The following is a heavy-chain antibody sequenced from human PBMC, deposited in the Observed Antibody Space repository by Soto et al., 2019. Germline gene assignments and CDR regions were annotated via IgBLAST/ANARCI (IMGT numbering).Heavy chain of an antibody. Sequence: EVQLVESGEGLVQPGGSLRLSCAASGFTFSNYNIHWIRQAPGKGLEFVSAIRRSGDRTYYADSVKGRFTITRDNSKNTVWLQMGSLRAEDMAVYYCARARCSSGQCYYFDYWGRGALVSVSS. V-gene: IGHV3-64*02. CDR3: ARARCSSGQCYYFDY. CDR2: IRRSGDRT. D-gene: IGHD2-15*01. J-gene: IGHJ4*02. CDR1: GFTFSNYN.